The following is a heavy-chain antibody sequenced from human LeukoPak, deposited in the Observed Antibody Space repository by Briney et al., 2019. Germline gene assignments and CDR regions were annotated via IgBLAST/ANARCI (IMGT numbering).Heavy chain of an antibody. CDR2: INSDGSST. V-gene: IGHV3-74*01. Sequence: GRSLRLSCAASGFTFSSYWMHWVRQAPGKGLVWVSRINSDGSSTSYADSVKGRFTISRDNAKNTLYLQMNSLRAEDTAVYYCAKGTLRYFDWLPDFDYWGQGTLVTVSS. CDR3: AKGTLRYFDWLPDFDY. D-gene: IGHD3-9*01. CDR1: GFTFSSYW. J-gene: IGHJ4*02.